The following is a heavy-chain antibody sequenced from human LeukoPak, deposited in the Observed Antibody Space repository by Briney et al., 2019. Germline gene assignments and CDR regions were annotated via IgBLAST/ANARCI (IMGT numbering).Heavy chain of an antibody. CDR1: GFTFSSYS. J-gene: IGHJ4*02. CDR3: AKDRKQWLVRNFDY. Sequence: GGSLRLSCAASGFTFSSYSMNWVRQAPGKGLEWVSVISGSGGSTDYADSVKGRFTISRDNSKNTLYLQMNSLRAEDTAVFYCAKDRKQWLVRNFDYWGQGTLVTVSS. CDR2: ISGSGGST. D-gene: IGHD6-19*01. V-gene: IGHV3-23*01.